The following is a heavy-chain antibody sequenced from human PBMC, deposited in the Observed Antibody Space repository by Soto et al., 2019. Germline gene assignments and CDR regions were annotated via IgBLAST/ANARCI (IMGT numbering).Heavy chain of an antibody. CDR2: IYYSGST. CDR1: GDSIRSGNHY. D-gene: IGHD4-17*01. CDR3: AREQNEDYGGNRFDY. J-gene: IGHJ4*02. Sequence: PSETLSLTCTVSGDSIRSGNHYWSWIRQPPGKGLEWIGYIYYSGSTYYSPSLKSRVTISVDTSKNQFYLKLNSVTAADTAVYYCAREQNEDYGGNRFDYWGQGTMVTVPS. V-gene: IGHV4-30-4*01.